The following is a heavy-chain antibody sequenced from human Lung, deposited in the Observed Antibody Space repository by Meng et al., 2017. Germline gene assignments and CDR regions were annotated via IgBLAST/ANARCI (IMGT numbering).Heavy chain of an antibody. CDR1: GSTFAAYW. CDR3: ARDEDISAAGKLFGDY. J-gene: IGHJ4*02. D-gene: IGHD6-13*01. Sequence: QEQLVYPGLEWKKPGTPVNRSCKPLGSTFAAYWLHWLRQAPGQGLEWMGRIDPNNDHTQYAQNFQGRVTMTSDTSISTVYMELNGLRADDTAVYYCARDEDISAAGKLFGDYWGQGTLVTVSS. CDR2: IDPNNDHT. V-gene: IGHV1-2*06.